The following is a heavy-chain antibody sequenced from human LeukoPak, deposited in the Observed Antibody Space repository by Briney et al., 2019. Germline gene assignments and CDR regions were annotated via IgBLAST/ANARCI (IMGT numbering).Heavy chain of an antibody. J-gene: IGHJ5*02. D-gene: IGHD3-10*01. Sequence: PSETLSLTCTVSGGSISSSSYYWGWIRQPPGKGLEWIGSIYYSGSTYYNPSLKSRVTISVDTSKNQFSLKLSSVTAADTAVYYCARALYYYGSGSYSLFDPWGQGTLVTVSS. CDR3: ARALYYYGSGSYSLFDP. V-gene: IGHV4-39*01. CDR1: GGSISSSSYY. CDR2: IYYSGST.